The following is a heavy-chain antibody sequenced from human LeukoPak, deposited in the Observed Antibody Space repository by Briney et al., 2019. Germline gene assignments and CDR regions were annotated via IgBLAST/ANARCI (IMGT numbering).Heavy chain of an antibody. CDR2: ISSSSSYI. CDR3: ARGSSGWYYFDY. V-gene: IGHV3-21*01. D-gene: IGHD6-19*01. Sequence: PGGSLRLSCAASGFAFSSYSMNWVRRAPGEGLEWVSSISSSSSYIYYADSVKGRFTISRDNAKNSLYLQMNSLRAEDTAVYYCARGSSGWYYFDYWGQGTLVTVSS. J-gene: IGHJ4*02. CDR1: GFAFSSYS.